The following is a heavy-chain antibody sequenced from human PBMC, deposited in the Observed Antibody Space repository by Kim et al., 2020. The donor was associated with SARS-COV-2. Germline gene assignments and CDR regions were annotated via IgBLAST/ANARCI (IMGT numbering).Heavy chain of an antibody. D-gene: IGHD1-26*01. Sequence: YTQSLQSRVTISVDTAKNQFSLQLSSVTAADTAVYYCARQWELADAFDIWGQGTMVTVSS. CDR3: ARQWELADAFDI. J-gene: IGHJ3*02. V-gene: IGHV4-39*01.